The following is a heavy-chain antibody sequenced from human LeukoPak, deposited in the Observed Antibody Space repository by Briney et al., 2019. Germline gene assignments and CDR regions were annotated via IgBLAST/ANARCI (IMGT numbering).Heavy chain of an antibody. J-gene: IGHJ4*02. CDR2: IYHSGST. V-gene: IGHV4-38-2*02. Sequence: SETLSLTCTVSGYSISSGYYWGWIRQPPGKGLEWIGSIYHSGSTYYNPSLKSRVTISVDTSKNQFSLKLSSVTAADTAAYYCARVARDGGGDDFWSGFFWARGNRTEYYFDYWGQGTLVTVSS. D-gene: IGHD3-3*01. CDR1: GYSISSGYY. CDR3: ARVARDGGGDDFWSGFFWARGNRTEYYFDY.